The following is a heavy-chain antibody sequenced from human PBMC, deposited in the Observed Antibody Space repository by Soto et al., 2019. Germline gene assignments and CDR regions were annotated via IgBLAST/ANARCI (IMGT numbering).Heavy chain of an antibody. D-gene: IGHD6-13*01. J-gene: IGHJ5*02. V-gene: IGHV1-69*13. CDR1: GGTFSSYA. CDR2: IIPIFGTA. Sequence: SVKVSCKASGGTFSSYAISWVRQAPGQGLEWMGGIIPIFGTANYAQKFQGRVTITADESTSTAYMELSSLRSEDTAVYYCARDWRSLPAAGTTREGSGEYNWFDHWGQGTLVTVSS. CDR3: ARDWRSLPAAGTTREGSGEYNWFDH.